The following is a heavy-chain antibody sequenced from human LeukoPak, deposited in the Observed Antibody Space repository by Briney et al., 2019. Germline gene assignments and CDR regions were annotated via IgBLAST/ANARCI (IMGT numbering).Heavy chain of an antibody. D-gene: IGHD3-10*01. CDR1: GGSISSYY. CDR2: MYYSEST. J-gene: IGHJ4*02. CDR3: ARRNYGSGSYDY. V-gene: IGHV4-59*08. Sequence: PSETLSLTCTVSGGSISSYYWSWIRRPPGKGLEWIGHMYYSESTDYNPSLKSRVTISIDTSKNQFSLKLSSVTAADTAVYYCARRNYGSGSYDYWGQGTLVTVSS.